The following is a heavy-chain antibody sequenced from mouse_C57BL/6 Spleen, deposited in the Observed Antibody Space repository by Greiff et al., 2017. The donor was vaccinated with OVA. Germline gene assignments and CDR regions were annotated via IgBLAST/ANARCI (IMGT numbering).Heavy chain of an antibody. J-gene: IGHJ2*01. CDR1: GFNIKDDY. Sequence: VHVKQSGAELVRPGASVKLSCTASGFNIKDDYMHWVKQRPEQGLEWIGWIDPENGDTEYASKFHGKATITADTASNTAYLQLSSLTSEDTAVYYCTLLLRDYFDYWGQGTTLTVSS. V-gene: IGHV14-4*01. D-gene: IGHD1-1*01. CDR3: TLLLRDYFDY. CDR2: IDPENGDT.